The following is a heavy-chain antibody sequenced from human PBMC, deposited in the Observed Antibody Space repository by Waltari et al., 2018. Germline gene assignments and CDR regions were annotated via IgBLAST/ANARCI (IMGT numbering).Heavy chain of an antibody. Sequence: QVQLVQSGAEVKKPGASVRVSCTVSGYTFTGYYMHWVRQAPGQGLELMGGINPNSGGTNYAQKFQGRVTMTRDTSISTAYMELSRLRSDDTAVYYCARVQLGYYYYGMDVWGQGTTVTVSS. CDR1: GYTFTGYY. D-gene: IGHD5-18*01. CDR3: ARVQLGYYYYGMDV. CDR2: INPNSGGT. V-gene: IGHV1-2*02. J-gene: IGHJ6*02.